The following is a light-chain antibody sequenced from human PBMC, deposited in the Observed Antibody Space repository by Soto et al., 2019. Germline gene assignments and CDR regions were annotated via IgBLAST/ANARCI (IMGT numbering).Light chain of an antibody. CDR1: SSNIGAGYD. Sequence: QAVLTQPPSVSGAPGQRVTISCTGSSSNIGAGYDVHWYQQLPGTTPKLVIYANTNRPSGVPDRFSGSNSGTSAFLAITGLQAEDEADYYCQSYDNSLSGWVFGGGTKVTVL. J-gene: IGLJ3*02. V-gene: IGLV1-40*01. CDR3: QSYDNSLSGWV. CDR2: ANT.